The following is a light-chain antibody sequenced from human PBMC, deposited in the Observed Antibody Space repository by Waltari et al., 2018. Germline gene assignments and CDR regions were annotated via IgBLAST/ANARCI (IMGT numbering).Light chain of an antibody. CDR1: QSVRNY. Sequence: DIQMTQSPPSLSASVGDTVTMTCRASQSVRNYLTWFQQKPGEAPKLLIHAASSLGFGVPSRFSGSGSETDFTLTIAGLQREDVGTYYCQQTYTVPHSFGQGTKVE. J-gene: IGKJ2*01. V-gene: IGKV1-39*01. CDR2: AAS. CDR3: QQTYTVPHS.